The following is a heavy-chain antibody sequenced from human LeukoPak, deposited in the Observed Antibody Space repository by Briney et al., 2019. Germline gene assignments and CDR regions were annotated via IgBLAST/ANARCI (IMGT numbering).Heavy chain of an antibody. CDR3: ARGPTYSFY. J-gene: IGHJ4*02. V-gene: IGHV3-53*01. CDR2: IHIDGTT. D-gene: IGHD6-13*01. CDR1: GFILSQNY. Sequence: GGSLRLSCPASGFILSQNYMTWVRQAPGKGLEWIAAIHIDGTTYYADSVKGRFTISRDQANNTLYLQMNTLRDEETAVYYCARGPTYSFYWGQGTLVSVSS.